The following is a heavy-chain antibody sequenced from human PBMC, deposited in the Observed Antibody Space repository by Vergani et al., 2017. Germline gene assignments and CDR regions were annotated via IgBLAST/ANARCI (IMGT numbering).Heavy chain of an antibody. Sequence: VQLEESGRGVVQPGRSLRLSCAASGFTVSSNYMSWVRQAPGKGLEWVSVIYSGGSTYYADSVKGRFTISRDNSKNTLYLQMNSLRAEDTAVYYCTKAGQYDSDNFHDSWGQGALVTVAS. J-gene: IGHJ1*01. D-gene: IGHD3-22*01. CDR1: GFTVSSNY. CDR2: IYSGGST. CDR3: TKAGQYDSDNFHDS. V-gene: IGHV3-53*01.